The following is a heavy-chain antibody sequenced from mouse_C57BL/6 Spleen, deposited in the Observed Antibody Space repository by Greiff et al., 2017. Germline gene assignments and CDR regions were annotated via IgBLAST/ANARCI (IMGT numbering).Heavy chain of an antibody. J-gene: IGHJ1*03. CDR2: ISSGGDYI. D-gene: IGHD1-1*01. Sequence: EVKVEESGEGLVKPGGSLKLSCAASGFTFSSYAMSWVRQTPEKRLEWVAYISSGGDYIYYADTVKGRFTISRDNARNTLYLQMSSLKSEDTAMYYCTRVGYYYGSSYGWYFDVWGTGTTVTVSS. CDR3: TRVGYYYGSSYGWYFDV. V-gene: IGHV5-9-1*02. CDR1: GFTFSSYA.